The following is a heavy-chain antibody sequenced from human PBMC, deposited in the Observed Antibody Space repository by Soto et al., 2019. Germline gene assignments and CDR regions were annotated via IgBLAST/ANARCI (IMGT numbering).Heavy chain of an antibody. CDR2: IYYSGST. CDR1: CGSISSSSYY. J-gene: IGHJ3*02. Sequence: PSETLSLTCTVSCGSISSSSYYWGWIRQPPGKGLEWIGSIYYSGSTYYNPSLKSRVTISVDTSKNQFSLKLSSVTAADTAVYYCEVAVAGYPSVAFDIWGQGTMVTVSS. V-gene: IGHV4-39*01. CDR3: EVAVAGYPSVAFDI. D-gene: IGHD6-19*01.